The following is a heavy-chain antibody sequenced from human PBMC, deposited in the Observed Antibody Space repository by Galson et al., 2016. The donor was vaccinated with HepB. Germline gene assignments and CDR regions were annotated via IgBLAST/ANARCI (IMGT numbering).Heavy chain of an antibody. D-gene: IGHD4-17*01. CDR2: IYWDDDR. CDR3: AHRRKDYGVNPPGNAFGY. V-gene: IGHV2-5*02. Sequence: PALVKPTQALTLTCTFSGFSLNTRGVGVAWIRQPPGKALEWLALIYWDDDRRYSPSLQSRLNITKDTSKNQVVLTLTNMDPVDTATYFCAHRRKDYGVNPPGNAFGYWGQGTLVTVSS. CDR1: GFSLNTRGVG. J-gene: IGHJ4*02.